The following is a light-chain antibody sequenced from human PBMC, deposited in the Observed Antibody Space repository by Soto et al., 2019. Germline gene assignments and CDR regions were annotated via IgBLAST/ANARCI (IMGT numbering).Light chain of an antibody. Sequence: RVMTQSPATLSVSPGERATLSCRASQSVSSKLAWFQQKPGQAPSLLIYGASTRATGVPVRFSGSGSGTEFTLTVNSLQSEDFAVYYCQQYNNWPHTFGQGTKVDIK. CDR1: QSVSSK. CDR2: GAS. CDR3: QQYNNWPHT. J-gene: IGKJ2*01. V-gene: IGKV3-15*01.